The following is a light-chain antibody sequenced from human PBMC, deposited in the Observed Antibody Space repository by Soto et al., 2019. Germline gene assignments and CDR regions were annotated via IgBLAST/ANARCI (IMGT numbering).Light chain of an antibody. V-gene: IGLV2-14*01. CDR3: SSYTTSNTRQIV. CDR1: SSDVGGYNY. J-gene: IGLJ1*01. CDR2: DVS. Sequence: QSVLTQPASVYGSPGQSITISCTGTSSDVGGYNYVSWYQQHPGKAPKFMIYDVSNRPSGVSNRFSGSKSGNTASLTISGLQAEDEADYYCSSYTTSNTRQIVFGTGTKSPS.